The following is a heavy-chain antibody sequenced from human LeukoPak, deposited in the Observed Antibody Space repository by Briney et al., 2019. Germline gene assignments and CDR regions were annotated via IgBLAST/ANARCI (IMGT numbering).Heavy chain of an antibody. Sequence: GASVTVSCKASGHTFISYYIEWVRQAPGQGLEGMGIINPSGGSTSYAQKFQGRVTMTRDMSTSTVYMELSSLRSEDTAVYYCARDAARSYFDYWGQGTLVTVSS. CDR3: ARDAARSYFDY. D-gene: IGHD6-25*01. J-gene: IGHJ4*02. CDR2: INPSGGST. CDR1: GHTFISYY. V-gene: IGHV1-46*01.